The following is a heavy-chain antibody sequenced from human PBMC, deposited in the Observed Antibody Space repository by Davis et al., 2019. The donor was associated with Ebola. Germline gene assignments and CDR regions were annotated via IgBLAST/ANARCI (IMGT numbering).Heavy chain of an antibody. CDR1: EFTVSSNY. CDR3: TRSRYYMDV. J-gene: IGHJ6*03. Sequence: GESLKISCAASEFTVSSNYMSWVRQAPGKGLEWVSIIYKSGDTYYADSVKGRFTISGDNSKNTLYLQMNSLRAEDTAVYYCTRSRYYMDVWGKGTTVTVSS. V-gene: IGHV3-53*01. CDR2: IYKSGDT.